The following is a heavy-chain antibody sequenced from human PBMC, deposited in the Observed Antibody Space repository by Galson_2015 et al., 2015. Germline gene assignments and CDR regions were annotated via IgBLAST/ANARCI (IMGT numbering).Heavy chain of an antibody. V-gene: IGHV1-3*01. CDR3: ARGFTMVRGVMGY. D-gene: IGHD3-10*01. Sequence: SVKVSCKASGYTFTSYAMHWVRQAPGQRLEWMGWINAGNGNTKYSQKFQGRDTITRDTSASTAYMELSSLRSEDTAVYYCARGFTMVRGVMGYWGQGTLVTVSS. J-gene: IGHJ4*02. CDR1: GYTFTSYA. CDR2: INAGNGNT.